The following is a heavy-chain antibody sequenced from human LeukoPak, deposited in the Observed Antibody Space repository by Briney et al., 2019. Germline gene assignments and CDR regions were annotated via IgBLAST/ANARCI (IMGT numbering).Heavy chain of an antibody. Sequence: PGGSLRLSCAASGFTFSSYWMSWVRQAPGKGLEWVANIKQDGSEKYYVDSVKGRFTISRDNAKNSLYLQMNSLRAEDTAVYYCARDLRTDYYDSSGYYYYWGQGTLVTVSS. CDR3: ARDLRTDYYDSSGYYYY. J-gene: IGHJ4*02. V-gene: IGHV3-7*01. D-gene: IGHD3-22*01. CDR1: GFTFSSYW. CDR2: IKQDGSEK.